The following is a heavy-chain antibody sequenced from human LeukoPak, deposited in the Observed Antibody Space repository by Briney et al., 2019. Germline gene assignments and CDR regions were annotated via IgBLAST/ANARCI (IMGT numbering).Heavy chain of an antibody. D-gene: IGHD3-22*01. CDR1: GFTFSSYA. Sequence: TGGSLRLSCAASGFTFSSYAMHWVRQAPGKGLEWVAVISYDGSNKYYADSVKGRFTIPRDNSKNTLYLQMNSLRAEDTAVYYCAKGGYYYDSSGYQDFDYWGQGTLVTVSS. CDR3: AKGGYYYDSSGYQDFDY. V-gene: IGHV3-30*04. J-gene: IGHJ4*02. CDR2: ISYDGSNK.